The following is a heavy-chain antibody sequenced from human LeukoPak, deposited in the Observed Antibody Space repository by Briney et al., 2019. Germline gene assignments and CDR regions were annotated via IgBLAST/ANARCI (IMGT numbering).Heavy chain of an antibody. CDR3: AKDVWGYAYFDY. Sequence: PGGSLRLSCAASGFTFSGYAMSWVRQAPGKGLEWVSAISGSGGSTYYADSVKGRLTISRDNSKNTLYLQMNSLRAEDTAVYYCAKDVWGYAYFDYWGRGTLVTVSS. CDR2: ISGSGGST. V-gene: IGHV3-23*01. J-gene: IGHJ4*02. CDR1: GFTFSGYA. D-gene: IGHD5-12*01.